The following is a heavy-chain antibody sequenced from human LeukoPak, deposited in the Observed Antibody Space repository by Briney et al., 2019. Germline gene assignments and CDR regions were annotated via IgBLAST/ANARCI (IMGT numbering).Heavy chain of an antibody. Sequence: GGSLRLSCAASGFTFGDTWMNWVRQAPGQGPEWVANIKQDGSEKFYVASVKGRFTISRDNAKNSLYLQMNSLRAEDTALYYCATSYDMGWLIGYWGQGTLVTVSS. CDR2: IKQDGSEK. CDR3: ATSYDMGWLIGY. CDR1: GFTFGDTW. D-gene: IGHD3/OR15-3a*01. J-gene: IGHJ4*02. V-gene: IGHV3-7*03.